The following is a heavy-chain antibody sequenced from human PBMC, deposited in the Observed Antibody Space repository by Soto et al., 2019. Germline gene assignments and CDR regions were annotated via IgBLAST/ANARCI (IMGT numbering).Heavy chain of an antibody. CDR2: MNPINGAA. J-gene: IGHJ6*02. CDR3: GRGPSPRAPAGGTPYYYAMDV. Sequence: ASVKVSCKASGYDFPAYDINWVRQASGQGLEWMGWMNPINGAAGSARRFQGRVSMTRNTATGTAYLELTSLRSDDTAVYYCGRGPSPRAPAGGTPYYYAMDVWGQGTTGT. V-gene: IGHV1-8*02. D-gene: IGHD6-13*01. CDR1: GYDFPAYD.